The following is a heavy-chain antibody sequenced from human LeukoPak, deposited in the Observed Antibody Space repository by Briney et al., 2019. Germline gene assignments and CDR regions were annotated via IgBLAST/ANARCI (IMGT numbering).Heavy chain of an antibody. V-gene: IGHV3-33*08. Sequence: PGGSLRLSCSASGVTFSSYGMHWVRQAPGKGLEWVAVIWYDGNTKYYADSAKGRFTISRDNSKNTLYLQMNSLSAEDTAVYYCARDAKYGDYVGIHYGMDVWGQGTTVTVSS. CDR3: ARDAKYGDYVGIHYGMDV. CDR2: IWYDGNTK. D-gene: IGHD4-17*01. CDR1: GVTFSSYG. J-gene: IGHJ6*02.